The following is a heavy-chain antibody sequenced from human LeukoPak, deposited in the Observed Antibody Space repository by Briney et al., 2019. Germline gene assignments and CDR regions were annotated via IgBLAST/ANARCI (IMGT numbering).Heavy chain of an antibody. CDR3: ARDLTSVPTR. D-gene: IGHD4-17*01. V-gene: IGHV3-48*02. Sequence: GGSLRLSCAASGFTFEGYGMSWVRQAPGKGLEWVSYISSSGNTKHYVDSVKGRFTISRDNAKNSVYLQMNSLRNEDTAVYYCARDLTSVPTRWGQGTLVTVSS. J-gene: IGHJ4*02. CDR1: GFTFEGYG. CDR2: ISSSGNTK.